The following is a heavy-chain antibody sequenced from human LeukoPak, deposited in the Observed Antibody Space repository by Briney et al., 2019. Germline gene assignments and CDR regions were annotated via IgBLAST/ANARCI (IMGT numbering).Heavy chain of an antibody. Sequence: GASVKVSCKASGYTFTSYAMHWVRKAPGQRLEWMGWINAGNGNTKYSQKFQGRVTITRDTSASTAYMELSSLRSEDTAVYYCARLGAATRRFDYWGQGTLVTVSS. J-gene: IGHJ4*02. CDR3: ARLGAATRRFDY. V-gene: IGHV1-3*01. D-gene: IGHD2-15*01. CDR2: INAGNGNT. CDR1: GYTFTSYA.